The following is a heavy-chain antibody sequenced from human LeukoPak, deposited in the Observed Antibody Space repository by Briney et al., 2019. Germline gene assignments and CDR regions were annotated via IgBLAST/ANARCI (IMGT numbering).Heavy chain of an antibody. V-gene: IGHV3-64*01. Sequence: GGSLRLSCAASGFTFSSYAMHWVRQAPGKGLEYVSAISSNGGSTYYANSVKGRFTISRDNSKNTLYLQMGSLRAEDMAVYYCAREVGAHYYFDYWGQGTLVTVSS. D-gene: IGHD1-26*01. CDR2: ISSNGGST. CDR1: GFTFSSYA. J-gene: IGHJ4*02. CDR3: AREVGAHYYFDY.